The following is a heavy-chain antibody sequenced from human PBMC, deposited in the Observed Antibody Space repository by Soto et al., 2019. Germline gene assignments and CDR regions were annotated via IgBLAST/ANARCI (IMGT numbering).Heavy chain of an antibody. CDR3: AHSPYYGDYRGTFTY. CDR1: GLSLSTSGVG. D-gene: IGHD4-17*01. CDR2: IFWDDDK. Sequence: QITLKESGPTLVKPTQTLTLTCTFSGLSLSTSGVGLGWIRQPPGKALEWLAAIFWDDDKRYSPSLKSRLTITKGTSRNQVVLTMTNMDPVDTATYYCAHSPYYGDYRGTFTYWGQGALVTVSS. V-gene: IGHV2-5*02. J-gene: IGHJ4*02.